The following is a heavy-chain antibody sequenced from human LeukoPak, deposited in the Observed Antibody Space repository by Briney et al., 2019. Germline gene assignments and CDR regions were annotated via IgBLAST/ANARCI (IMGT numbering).Heavy chain of an antibody. CDR2: IWCDGSNK. D-gene: IGHD3-22*01. CDR1: GFTFSSYG. CDR3: ARERAYYYDSSGYYYYYGMDV. J-gene: IGHJ6*02. V-gene: IGHV3-33*01. Sequence: GGSLRLSCAASGFTFSSYGMHWVRQARGKGLGWVAVIWCDGSNKYYADSVKGRFTISRDNSKNTLYLQMNSLRAEDTAVYYCARERAYYYDSSGYYYYYGMDVWGQGTTVTVSS.